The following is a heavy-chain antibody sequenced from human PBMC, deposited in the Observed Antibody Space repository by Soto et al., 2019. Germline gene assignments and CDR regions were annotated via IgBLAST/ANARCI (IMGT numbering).Heavy chain of an antibody. V-gene: IGHV3-30-3*01. CDR2: ISYDGSNK. J-gene: IGHJ6*02. D-gene: IGHD1-26*01. CDR1: GFTFSSYA. CDR3: ARERSGSYFYYYGMDV. Sequence: SLRLSCAASGFTFSSYAMHWVRQAPAKGLEWVAVISYDGSNKYYADSVKGRFTISRDNSKNTLYLQMNSLRAEDTAVYYCARERSGSYFYYYGMDVWGQGTTVTVSS.